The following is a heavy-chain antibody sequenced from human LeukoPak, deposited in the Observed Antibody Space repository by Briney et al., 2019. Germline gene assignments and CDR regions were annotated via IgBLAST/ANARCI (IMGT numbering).Heavy chain of an antibody. Sequence: PSETLSLTCTVSGGSISSGSYYWSSIRQPAGKGLEWIGRIYTSGSTNYNPSLKSRVTISVDTSKNQFSLKLSSVTAADTAVYYCTRSGWYWFDPWGQGTLVTVSS. CDR1: GGSISSGSYY. J-gene: IGHJ5*02. CDR3: TRSGWYWFDP. CDR2: IYTSGST. V-gene: IGHV4-61*02. D-gene: IGHD6-19*01.